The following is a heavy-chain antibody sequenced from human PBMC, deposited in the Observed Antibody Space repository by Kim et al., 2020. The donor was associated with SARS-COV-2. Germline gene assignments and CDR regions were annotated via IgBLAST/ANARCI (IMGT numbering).Heavy chain of an antibody. D-gene: IGHD6-19*01. CDR2: ISSSGSTI. CDR3: ARDARIRSGWYYYGMDV. V-gene: IGHV3-11*01. Sequence: GSLRLSCAASGFTFSDYYMSWIRQAPGKGLEWVSYISSSGSTIYYADSVKGRFTISRDNAKNSLYLQMNSLRAEDTAVYYCARDARIRSGWYYYGMDVWGQGTTVTVSS. J-gene: IGHJ6*02. CDR1: GFTFSDYY.